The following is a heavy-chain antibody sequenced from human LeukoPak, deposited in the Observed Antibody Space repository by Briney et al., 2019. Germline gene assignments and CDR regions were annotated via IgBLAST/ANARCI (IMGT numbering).Heavy chain of an antibody. CDR2: IYYSGST. CDR1: GGSISSSSYY. V-gene: IGHV4-39*07. J-gene: IGHJ4*02. CDR3: ARVDSNNWYDSRGYFDY. Sequence: SETLSLTCTVSGGSISSSSYYWGWIRQPPGKGLEWIGSIYYSGSTNYNPSLKSRVTISVDTSKNQFSLKLSSVTAADTAVYYCARVDSNNWYDSRGYFDYWGQGTLVTVSS. D-gene: IGHD6-13*01.